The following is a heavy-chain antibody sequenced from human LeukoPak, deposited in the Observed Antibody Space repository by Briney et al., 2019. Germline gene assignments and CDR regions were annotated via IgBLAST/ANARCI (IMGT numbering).Heavy chain of an antibody. Sequence: SETLSLTCTVSGGSMNNYYWSWMWQPPGKGLEYIADIYYSGSANYNSYLKSRVSISVDTSKNQFSLTMNSVTAADTAVFYWARWGVSFGGRNYLDYWGQGKLVTVSS. J-gene: IGHJ4*02. D-gene: IGHD3-16*01. CDR2: IYYSGSA. V-gene: IGHV4-59*01. CDR1: GGSMNNYY. CDR3: ARWGVSFGGRNYLDY.